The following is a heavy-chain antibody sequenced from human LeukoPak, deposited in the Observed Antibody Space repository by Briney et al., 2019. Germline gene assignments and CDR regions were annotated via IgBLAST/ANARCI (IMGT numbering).Heavy chain of an antibody. CDR1: GGSISSYY. CDR2: IYYSGST. V-gene: IGHV4-59*01. J-gene: IGHJ3*02. CDR3: ARENSSGYYPPMAFDI. Sequence: SETLSLTCTVSGGSISSYYWSWIRQPPGKGLEWIWYIYYSGSTNYNPSLKSRVTISVDTSKNQFSLKLSSVTAADTAVYYCARENSSGYYPPMAFDIWGQGTMVTVSS. D-gene: IGHD3-22*01.